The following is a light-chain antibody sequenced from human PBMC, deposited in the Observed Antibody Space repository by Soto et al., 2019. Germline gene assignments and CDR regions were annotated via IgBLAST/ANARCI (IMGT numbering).Light chain of an antibody. J-gene: IGLJ1*01. V-gene: IGLV1-44*01. CDR1: SSNIAPNT. CDR3: AAWDDSLNGYV. Sequence: QSVLTQPPSASGTPGQRVTISCSGSSSNIAPNTVNWYQHLPGAAPQLLIFANDRRPSGVPDRFSGSRSGTSASLAISGLQSEDEADYSCAAWDDSLNGYVFGTGTKLTVL. CDR2: AND.